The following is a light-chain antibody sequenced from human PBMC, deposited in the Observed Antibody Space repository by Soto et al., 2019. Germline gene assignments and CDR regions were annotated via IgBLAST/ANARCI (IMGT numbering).Light chain of an antibody. J-gene: IGLJ2*01. CDR2: RNN. CDR1: SSNIGSNY. V-gene: IGLV1-47*01. CDR3: AAWDDSLSGRV. Sequence: QSVLTQPPSASGTPGQRVTISCSGSSSNIGSNYVYWYQQLPGTAPKVLIYRNNQRPSGVPDRFSGSKSGTSASLAISGLRSEDEADYYCAAWDDSLSGRVFGGGTKLTVL.